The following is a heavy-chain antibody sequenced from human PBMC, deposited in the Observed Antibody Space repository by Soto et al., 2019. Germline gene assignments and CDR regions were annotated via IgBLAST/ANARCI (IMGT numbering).Heavy chain of an antibody. Sequence: QVQLVESGGGVVQPGRSLRLSCAASGFTFSSYAMHWVRQAPGKGLEWVAVISYDGSNKYYADSVKGRFTITRDNSKNTLYLQMNSLRAEDTAVYYCARDPTVVERGYFDYWGQGTLVTVSS. J-gene: IGHJ4*02. V-gene: IGHV3-30-3*01. CDR2: ISYDGSNK. CDR3: ARDPTVVERGYFDY. D-gene: IGHD2-15*01. CDR1: GFTFSSYA.